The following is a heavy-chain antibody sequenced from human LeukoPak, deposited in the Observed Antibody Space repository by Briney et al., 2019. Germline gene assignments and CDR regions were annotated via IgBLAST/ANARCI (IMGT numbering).Heavy chain of an antibody. V-gene: IGHV3-30*02. J-gene: IGHJ4*02. Sequence: GGSLRLSCAASGFTFSSYGMHWVRQAPGKGLEWVSFIRYDGSNKYYADSVKGRFTISRDNSKNTLYLQMNSLRAEDTAVYYCARESLPSAAGTGMFDYWGQGTLVTVSS. D-gene: IGHD6-19*01. CDR1: GFTFSSYG. CDR2: IRYDGSNK. CDR3: ARESLPSAAGTGMFDY.